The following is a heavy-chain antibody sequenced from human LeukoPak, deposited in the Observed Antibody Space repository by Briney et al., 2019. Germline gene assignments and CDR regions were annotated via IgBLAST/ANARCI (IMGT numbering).Heavy chain of an antibody. CDR3: VRGYGLGSQPFDY. CDR1: GFTLSSFW. D-gene: IGHD3-10*01. J-gene: IGHJ4*02. CDR2: IKQDGSEK. Sequence: GGSLRLSCAASGFTLSSFWMGWVRQAPGKGLEWVANIKQDGSEKKSVDSVKGRFTISRDNAKNSLNLQMNSLRAEDTAVYYCVRGYGLGSQPFDYWGQGTLVTVSS. V-gene: IGHV3-7*04.